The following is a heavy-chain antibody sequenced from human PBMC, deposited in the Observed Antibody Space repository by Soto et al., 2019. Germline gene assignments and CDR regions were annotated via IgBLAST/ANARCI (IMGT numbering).Heavy chain of an antibody. CDR2: IYYSGST. V-gene: IGHV4-39*01. CDR1: GASISTSSY. CDR3: ATIAARLSNYFDY. J-gene: IGHJ4*02. Sequence: QLQLQESGPGLVKPSETLSLTCSVSGASISTSSYWGWIRQPPGKGLECIGTIYYSGSTSYNPSLKSRVTISLDPSKNQFSLKLTSVTAADTAVYYCATIAARLSNYFDYWGQGSLVTVSS. D-gene: IGHD6-6*01.